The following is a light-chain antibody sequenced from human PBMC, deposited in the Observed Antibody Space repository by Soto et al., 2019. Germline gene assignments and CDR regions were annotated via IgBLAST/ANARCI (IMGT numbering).Light chain of an antibody. CDR2: QVN. Sequence: QSVLTQPASVSGSPGQSVTISCTGPRSDIGDSNFISWYQHSPGKAPRLLIYQVNNRPSGVSGRFSGSKAGNTASLNISGLLDDDEADYFCASFRSGTILVFGSGTKVTVL. CDR3: ASFRSGTILV. J-gene: IGLJ1*01. CDR1: RSDIGDSNF. V-gene: IGLV2-14*01.